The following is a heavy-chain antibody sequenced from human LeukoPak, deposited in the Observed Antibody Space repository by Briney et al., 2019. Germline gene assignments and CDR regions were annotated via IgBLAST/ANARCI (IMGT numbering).Heavy chain of an antibody. CDR1: GGSITKNGYY. V-gene: IGHV4-39*07. J-gene: IGHJ4*02. Sequence: PSETLSLTCSVSGGSITKNGYYWGWIRQSPETGLEWIGSMHYSGSTYYNPSLKSRVTISVDTSKNQFSLKLSSVTAADTAVYYCARLGAAAFDYWGQGTLVTVSS. CDR2: MHYSGST. D-gene: IGHD2-15*01. CDR3: ARLGAAAFDY.